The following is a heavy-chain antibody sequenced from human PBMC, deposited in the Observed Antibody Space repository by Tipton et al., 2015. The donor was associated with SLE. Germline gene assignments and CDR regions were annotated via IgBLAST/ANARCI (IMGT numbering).Heavy chain of an antibody. J-gene: IGHJ5*02. Sequence: SLRLSCAAAGFTFTNYAMTWVRQAPGKGLEWVSIIYTDGSTFYAPSVKGRFIISRDNSKGTLYLQMNSLRDEDTAVYYCAKDFSSDTTGQWVSWGQGTLVTVSS. CDR1: GFTFTNYA. CDR2: IIYTDGST. CDR3: AKDFSSDTTGQWVS. V-gene: IGHV3-23*03. D-gene: IGHD3-22*01.